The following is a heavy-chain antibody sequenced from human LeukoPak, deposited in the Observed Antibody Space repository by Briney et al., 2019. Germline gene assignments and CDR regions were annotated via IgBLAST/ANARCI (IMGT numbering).Heavy chain of an antibody. V-gene: IGHV3-11*04. CDR3: ASSAVVASDH. D-gene: IGHD3-22*01. J-gene: IGHJ4*02. CDR2: ISGSGDTI. Sequence: GGSLGLSCAASGFTFSDYYMSWIRQAPGKGLEWVSYISGSGDTIYYTDSVKGRFTISRDDAKNSLSLQMNSLRVEDTAVYYRASSAVVASDHWGQGTLVTVSS. CDR1: GFTFSDYY.